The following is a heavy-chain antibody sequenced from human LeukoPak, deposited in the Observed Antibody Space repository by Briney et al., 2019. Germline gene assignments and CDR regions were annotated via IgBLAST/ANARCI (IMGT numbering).Heavy chain of an antibody. D-gene: IGHD3-22*01. CDR1: GYTFTGYY. CDR3: ARLSNYDISDYSSNSFDP. Sequence: GASVKVSCKASGYTFTGYYMHWVRQAPGQGLEWMGWINPNSGGTNYAQKFQGRVTMTRDTSISTAYMELSRLRSDDTAVYYCARLSNYDISDYSSNSFDPWGQGTLVIVSS. V-gene: IGHV1-2*02. J-gene: IGHJ5*02. CDR2: INPNSGGT.